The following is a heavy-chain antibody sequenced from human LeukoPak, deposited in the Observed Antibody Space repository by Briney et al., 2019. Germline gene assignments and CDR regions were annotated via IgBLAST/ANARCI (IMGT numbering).Heavy chain of an antibody. J-gene: IGHJ4*02. Sequence: SETLSLTCAVSGGSISSGGYSWSWIRQPRGKGLEWIGYIYHSGSTYYNPSLKSRVTISVDRSKNQFSLKLSSVTAADTAVYYCARVEMATIFFDYWGQGTLVTVSS. CDR2: IYHSGST. CDR1: GGSISSGGYS. D-gene: IGHD5-24*01. V-gene: IGHV4-30-2*01. CDR3: ARVEMATIFFDY.